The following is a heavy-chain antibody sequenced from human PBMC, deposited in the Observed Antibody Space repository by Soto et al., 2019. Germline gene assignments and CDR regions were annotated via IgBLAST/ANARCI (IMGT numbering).Heavy chain of an antibody. CDR1: GGTFSSYA. CDR2: IIPIFGTA. J-gene: IGHJ4*02. Sequence: SVKVSCKASGGTFSSYAISWVRQAPGQGLEWMGGIIPIFGTANYAQKFQGRVTITADESTSTAYMELSSLRSEDTAVYYCAKAGSYSFYFDYWGQGTLVTVSS. D-gene: IGHD1-26*01. CDR3: AKAGSYSFYFDY. V-gene: IGHV1-69*13.